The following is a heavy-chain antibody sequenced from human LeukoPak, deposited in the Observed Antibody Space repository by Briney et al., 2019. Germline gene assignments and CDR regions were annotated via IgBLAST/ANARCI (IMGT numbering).Heavy chain of an antibody. CDR1: GGTFSSYA. CDR3: AKGRVVRGVHSYYYYMDV. CDR2: IIPIFGTA. Sequence: SVKVSCKASGGTFSSYAISWVRQAPGQGLEWMGRIIPIFGTANYAQKFQGRVTFTTDESTSTAYMELSSLRSEDTAVYYCAKGRVVRGVHSYYYYMDVWGKGTTVTVSS. D-gene: IGHD3-10*01. V-gene: IGHV1-69*05. J-gene: IGHJ6*03.